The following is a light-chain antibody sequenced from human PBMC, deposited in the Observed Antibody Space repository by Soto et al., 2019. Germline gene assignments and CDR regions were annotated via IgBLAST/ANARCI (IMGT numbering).Light chain of an antibody. J-gene: IGKJ4*01. V-gene: IGKV1-5*01. CDR3: QQSYSTPLT. CDR2: DAS. Sequence: DIQMTHSPSTLSASVGDIVTITCRASQSINNWLAWYQQKPGKAPKLLISDASSLERGVPSRFSGSGSGTDFTLTISSLQPEDFATYYCQQSYSTPLTFGGGTKVDIK. CDR1: QSINNW.